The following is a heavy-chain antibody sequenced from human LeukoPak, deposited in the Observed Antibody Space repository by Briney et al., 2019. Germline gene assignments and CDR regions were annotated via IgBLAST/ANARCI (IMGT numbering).Heavy chain of an antibody. V-gene: IGHV1-69*04. D-gene: IGHD1-26*01. CDR3: ARGWEPSGSAFDI. Sequence: ASVKVSCKASGGTFSSYAISWVRQAPGQGLEWMGRIIPILGIANYAQKFQGRVTITADKSTSTAYMELSSLRSEDTAVYYCARGWEPSGSAFDIWGQGTLVTVSS. J-gene: IGHJ4*02. CDR1: GGTFSSYA. CDR2: IIPILGIA.